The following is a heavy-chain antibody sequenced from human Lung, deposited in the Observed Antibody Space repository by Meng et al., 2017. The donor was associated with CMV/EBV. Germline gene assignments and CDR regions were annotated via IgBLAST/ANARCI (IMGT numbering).Heavy chain of an antibody. CDR2: INPNSGGT. J-gene: IGHJ4*02. V-gene: IGHV1-2*02. D-gene: IGHD5-12*01. CDR1: GFFFTGYY. CDR3: AREAGGSGYDFVDY. Sequence: ASVKVSCKASGFFFTGYYMHWVRQAPGQGLEWMGWINPNSGGTKYAQKFQGRVTMTRDTSIRTAYMELRSLRSDDTAVYYCAREAGGSGYDFVDYLGQGTLVTVSS.